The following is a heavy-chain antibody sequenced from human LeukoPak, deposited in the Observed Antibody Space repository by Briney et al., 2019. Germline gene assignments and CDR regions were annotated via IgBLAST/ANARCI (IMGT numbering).Heavy chain of an antibody. D-gene: IGHD2-15*01. CDR3: ASLVVVAATDR. V-gene: IGHV1-69*04. CDR1: GYTFTSYG. Sequence: SVKVSCKASGYTFTSYGISWVRQAPGQGLEWMGRIIPILGIANYAQKFQGRVTITADKSTSTAYMELSSLRSEDTAVYYCASLVVVAATDRWGQGTLVTVSS. J-gene: IGHJ5*02. CDR2: IIPILGIA.